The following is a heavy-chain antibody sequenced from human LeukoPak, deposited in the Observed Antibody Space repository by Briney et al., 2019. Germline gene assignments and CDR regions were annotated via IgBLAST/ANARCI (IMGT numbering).Heavy chain of an antibody. CDR2: MNPNSGNT. CDR3: ARGTYCGGDCSSLGGNYYFDY. CDR1: GYTFTSYD. J-gene: IGHJ4*02. Sequence: ASVKVSCKASGYTFTSYDINWVRQATGQGLEWMGWMNPNSGNTGYAQKFQGRVTMTRNTSISTAYMELSSLRSDDTAMYYCARGTYCGGDCSSLGGNYYFDYWGQGTLVPVSS. D-gene: IGHD2-21*02. V-gene: IGHV1-8*01.